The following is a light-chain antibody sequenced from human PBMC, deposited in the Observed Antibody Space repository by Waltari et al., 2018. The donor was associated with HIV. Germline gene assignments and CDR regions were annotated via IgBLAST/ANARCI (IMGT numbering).Light chain of an antibody. V-gene: IGKV3-15*01. CDR3: QQYNNWPPLT. Sequence: EIVMTQPPATLSVSPGERATLSCRASQSVSSNLAWYQQKPGQAPRLLIYGASTRATGIPARFSGSWSGTEFTLTISSLQSEDFAVYYCQQYNNWPPLTFGGGTKVEIK. CDR1: QSVSSN. J-gene: IGKJ4*01. CDR2: GAS.